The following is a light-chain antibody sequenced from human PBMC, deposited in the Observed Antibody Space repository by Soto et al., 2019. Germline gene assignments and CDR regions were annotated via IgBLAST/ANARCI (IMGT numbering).Light chain of an antibody. CDR3: LHRHGCLALS. CDR2: AAS. CDR1: QSIRND. Sequence: DIQMTQSPSSLSASVGDRVTITCRASQSIRNDLGWYQQKSGKAPRRLIYAASTLHTGVPSRFSGTASGRDFTLKISGLQPEDFATYYCLHRHGCLALSFGGGTKVE. V-gene: IGKV1-17*01. J-gene: IGKJ4*01.